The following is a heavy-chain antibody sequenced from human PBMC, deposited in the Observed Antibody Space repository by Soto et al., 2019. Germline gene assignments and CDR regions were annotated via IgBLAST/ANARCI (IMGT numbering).Heavy chain of an antibody. J-gene: IGHJ4*02. CDR1: GYTSTGYY. CDR2: INPNSGGT. CDR3: ARVASGTGTPYYFDY. V-gene: IGHV1-2*04. D-gene: IGHD1-7*01. Sequence: GASVKVSCKASGYTSTGYYMHWVRQAPGQGLEWMGWINPNSGGTNYAQKFQGWVTMTRDTSISTAYMELSRLRSDDTAVYYCARVASGTGTPYYFDYWGQGTLVTVSS.